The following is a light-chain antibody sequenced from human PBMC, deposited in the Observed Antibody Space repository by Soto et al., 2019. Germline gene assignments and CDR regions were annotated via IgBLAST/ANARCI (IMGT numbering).Light chain of an antibody. V-gene: IGLV2-14*03. Sequence: QSALTQPASVSGSPGQSITISCTGTSSDIGGYDYVSWYQQRPGKAPKLLIYDVFNRPSGVSNRFSGSRSDNTASLTISGLQAEDEADYYCSSYTSSSTLVFGTGTKLTVL. CDR2: DVF. CDR3: SSYTSSSTLV. J-gene: IGLJ1*01. CDR1: SSDIGGYDY.